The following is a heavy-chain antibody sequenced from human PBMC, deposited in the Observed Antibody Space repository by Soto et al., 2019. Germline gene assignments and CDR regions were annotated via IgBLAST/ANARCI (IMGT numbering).Heavy chain of an antibody. CDR1: GYTFTSYG. D-gene: IGHD4-17*01. J-gene: IGHJ6*02. CDR3: ARDSGYGDYEAFVDV. CDR2: ISAYNGNT. Sequence: QVQLVQSGAEVKKPGASVKVSCKASGYTFTSYGISWVRQAPGQGLEWMGWISAYNGNTNYAQKLQGRVTMTTDTSTSTAYMDLRSMRSEERAVYYCARDSGYGDYEAFVDVWGQGTTVTVSS. V-gene: IGHV1-18*01.